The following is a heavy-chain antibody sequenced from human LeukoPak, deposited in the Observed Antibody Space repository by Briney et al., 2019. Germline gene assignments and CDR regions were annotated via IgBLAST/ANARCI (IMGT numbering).Heavy chain of an antibody. CDR2: IHYSGST. CDR1: GGSISSSSYY. D-gene: IGHD6-19*01. V-gene: IGHV4-39*01. CDR3: AGNGVAGSNWFDP. Sequence: PSETLSLTCTVSGGSISSSSYYWGWIRQPPGKGLEWIGSIHYSGSTHYNPSLKSRVTISVDTSKKQISLKLSSVTAADTAVYYCAGNGVAGSNWFDPWGQGTLVSVSS. J-gene: IGHJ5*02.